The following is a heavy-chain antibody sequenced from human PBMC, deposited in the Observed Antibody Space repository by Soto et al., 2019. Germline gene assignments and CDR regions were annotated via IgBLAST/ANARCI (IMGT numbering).Heavy chain of an antibody. CDR1: GFSFDDYT. D-gene: IGHD3-22*01. J-gene: IGHJ3*02. Sequence: GGSLRLSCGGSGFSFDDYTMHWVRQAPGKGPEWVASLSWNSGFSGYADSVKGRFTISRDDAQSSVHLQMNNLRTEDTALYYCAKGRGTIVVTDAYDIWGQGTMVTVSS. CDR3: AKGRGTIVVTDAYDI. CDR2: LSWNSGFS. V-gene: IGHV3-9*01.